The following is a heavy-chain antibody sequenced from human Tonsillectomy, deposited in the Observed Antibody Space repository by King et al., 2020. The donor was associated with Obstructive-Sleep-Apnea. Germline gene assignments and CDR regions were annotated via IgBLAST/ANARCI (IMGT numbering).Heavy chain of an antibody. Sequence: VQLQQWGPGLLKPSETLSLTCAVYVESFSGCYWTWIRQPPGKGLEWIGEINHSGSTIYSPSLKSRVTISVDTSRNQFSLNLSALTAADTTVYYCARLRAGQGSNAFDYWGQGTLVTVSS. V-gene: IGHV4-34*01. CDR2: INHSGST. J-gene: IGHJ4*02. CDR1: VESFSGCY. D-gene: IGHD1-26*01. CDR3: ARLRAGQGSNAFDY.